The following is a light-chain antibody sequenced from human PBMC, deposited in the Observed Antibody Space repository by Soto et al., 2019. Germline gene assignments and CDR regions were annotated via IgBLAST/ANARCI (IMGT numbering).Light chain of an antibody. CDR2: GAS. V-gene: IGKV3-15*01. CDR3: QQYYNWPRT. J-gene: IGKJ2*01. Sequence: EIVMTQSPATLSVSPGERATFSCRASQRVSSSLAWYQQKPGQAPRLLVYGASTRATGIPARFSGSGSGTEFTLTISSLQSEDFAVYYCQQYYNWPRTFGQGTSLEIK. CDR1: QRVSSS.